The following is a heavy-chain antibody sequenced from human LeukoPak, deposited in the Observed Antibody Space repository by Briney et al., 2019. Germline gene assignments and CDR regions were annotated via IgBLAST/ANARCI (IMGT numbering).Heavy chain of an antibody. J-gene: IGHJ1*01. CDR1: GYTFTSYA. CDR3: ARGGSSSWYERGQYFQH. D-gene: IGHD6-13*01. Sequence: ASVKVSCKASGYTFTSYAMNWVRQAPGQGLEWMGWISAYNGNTNYAQKLQGRVTMTTDTSTSTAYMELRSLRSDDTAVYYCARGGSSSWYERGQYFQHWGQGTLVTVSS. CDR2: ISAYNGNT. V-gene: IGHV1-18*01.